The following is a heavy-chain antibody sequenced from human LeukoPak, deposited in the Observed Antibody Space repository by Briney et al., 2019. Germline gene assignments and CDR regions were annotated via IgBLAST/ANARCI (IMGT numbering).Heavy chain of an antibody. Sequence: PGGSLRLSCAASGFTFSSHGMSWVRQAPGKGLEWVGRIKSKTDGGTTDYAAPVKGRFTISRDDSKNTLYLQMNSLKTEDTAVYYCTTDEGGLGIVGATGVRYYFDYWGQGTLVTVSS. V-gene: IGHV3-15*01. J-gene: IGHJ4*02. CDR1: GFTFSSHG. CDR3: TTDEGGLGIVGATGVRYYFDY. D-gene: IGHD1-26*01. CDR2: IKSKTDGGTT.